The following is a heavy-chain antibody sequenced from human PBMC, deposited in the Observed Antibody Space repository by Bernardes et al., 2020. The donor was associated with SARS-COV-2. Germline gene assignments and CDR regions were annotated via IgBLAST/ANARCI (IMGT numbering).Heavy chain of an antibody. CDR1: GYSFTSSD. Sequence: ASVKVSCKASGYSFTSSDINWVRQAPGQGLEWMGWITPSSGNTGYAPKFQGRVTMTRDTSMTTAYMELSGLTSEDTAVYYCARTSISMVRGVIAGWYDPWGQGTLVTVSS. J-gene: IGHJ5*02. V-gene: IGHV1-8*01. CDR3: ARTSISMVRGVIAGWYDP. D-gene: IGHD3-10*01. CDR2: ITPSSGNT.